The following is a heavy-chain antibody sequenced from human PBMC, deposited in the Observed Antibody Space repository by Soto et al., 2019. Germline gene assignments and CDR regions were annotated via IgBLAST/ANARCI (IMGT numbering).Heavy chain of an antibody. V-gene: IGHV1-69*02. D-gene: IGHD2-15*01. CDR2: IIPILGIA. CDR3: ARVGYCSGGSCYIEYFQH. CDR1: GGTFSSYT. J-gene: IGHJ1*01. Sequence: QVQLVQSGAEVKKPGSSVKVSCTASGGTFSSYTISWVRQAPGQGLEWMGRIIPILGIANYAQKFQGRVTITADKSTSTAYMELSSLRSEDTAVYYCARVGYCSGGSCYIEYFQHWGQGTLVTVSS.